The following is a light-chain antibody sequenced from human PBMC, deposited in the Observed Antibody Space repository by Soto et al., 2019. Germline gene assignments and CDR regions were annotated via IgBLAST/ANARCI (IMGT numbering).Light chain of an antibody. Sequence: EIVLTQSPGTLSLSPGERVTLSCRASQSVTSNYVAWYQQTPGQAPRLLIYAASSRASGVPDRFSGSGSGTDFSLTIXRXXXXXXXXYCCQQYGSLPPTFGQGTKVEVK. CDR3: QQYGSLPPT. V-gene: IGKV3-20*01. J-gene: IGKJ1*01. CDR1: QSVTSNY. CDR2: AAS.